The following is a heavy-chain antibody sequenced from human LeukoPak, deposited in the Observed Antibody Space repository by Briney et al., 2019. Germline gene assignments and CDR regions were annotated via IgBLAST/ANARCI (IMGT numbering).Heavy chain of an antibody. J-gene: IGHJ4*02. Sequence: SGPTLVKPTQTLTLTCTFSGFSLSASRVGVGWIRRPPGKALEWLALIYWNDDMRYSPSLKSRLTITKDTSKNHVVLTLTTMDPVDTATYYCARAYYDVWSGYREFDYWGQGTLVTVSS. V-gene: IGHV2-5*01. CDR1: GFSLSASRVG. CDR3: ARAYYDVWSGYREFDY. CDR2: IYWNDDM. D-gene: IGHD3-3*01.